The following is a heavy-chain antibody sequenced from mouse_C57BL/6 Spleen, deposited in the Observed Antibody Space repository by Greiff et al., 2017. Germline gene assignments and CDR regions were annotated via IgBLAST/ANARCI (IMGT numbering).Heavy chain of an antibody. V-gene: IGHV1-59*01. CDR1: GYTFTSYW. D-gene: IGHD1-1*01. Sequence: VQLQRPGAELVRPGTSVKLSCKASGYTFTSYWMHWVKQRPGQGLEWIGVIDPSDSYTNYNQKFKGKATLTVDTSSSTAYMQLSSLTSEDSAVYYCARRGITTVVASDYWGQGTTLTVSS. CDR2: IDPSDSYT. J-gene: IGHJ2*01. CDR3: ARRGITTVVASDY.